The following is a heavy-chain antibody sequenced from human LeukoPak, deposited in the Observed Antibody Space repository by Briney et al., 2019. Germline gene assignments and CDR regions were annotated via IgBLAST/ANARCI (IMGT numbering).Heavy chain of an antibody. D-gene: IGHD6-13*01. Sequence: PGGSLRLACAASGFTFNDYAMSWVRQAPGEGLEWVSSISGSGDSTEYADSVQGRFTISRDNSNNTLYLQMNSLRADDTAIYYCAKMRDSSSWYGGGYFDYWGQGTLVTVSS. CDR3: AKMRDSSSWYGGGYFDY. CDR2: ISGSGDST. J-gene: IGHJ4*02. V-gene: IGHV3-23*01. CDR1: GFTFNDYA.